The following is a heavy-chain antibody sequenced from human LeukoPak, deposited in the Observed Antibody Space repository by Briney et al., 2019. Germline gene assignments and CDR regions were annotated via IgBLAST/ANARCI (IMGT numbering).Heavy chain of an antibody. D-gene: IGHD4-11*01. CDR1: GGSISSYY. Sequence: PSETLSLTCTVSGGSISSYYWSWIRQPPGKGLEWIGYIYYSGSTNYNPSLKGRVTISVDTSKNQFSLKLSSVTAADTAVYYCARLRTTVTTFFDYWGQGTLVTVSS. V-gene: IGHV4-59*01. CDR2: IYYSGST. CDR3: ARLRTTVTTFFDY. J-gene: IGHJ4*02.